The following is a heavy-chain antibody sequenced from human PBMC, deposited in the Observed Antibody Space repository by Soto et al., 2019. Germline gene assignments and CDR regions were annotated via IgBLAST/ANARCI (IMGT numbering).Heavy chain of an antibody. CDR3: ARGLGDDFWSGYHFGRYGMDV. D-gene: IGHD3-3*01. Sequence: GWSLRLSWAASGFTFSDYYMSWIRQAPWKGLEWVSYISSSGSTIYYADSVNGRFTISRDNAKNSLYLQMNSLRAEDTAVYYCARGLGDDFWSGYHFGRYGMDVWGQGTTVTVSS. J-gene: IGHJ6*02. V-gene: IGHV3-11*01. CDR2: ISSSGSTI. CDR1: GFTFSDYY.